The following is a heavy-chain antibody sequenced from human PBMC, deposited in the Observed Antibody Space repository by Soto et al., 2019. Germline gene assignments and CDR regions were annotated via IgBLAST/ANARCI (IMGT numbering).Heavy chain of an antibody. Sequence: SETLSLTCTVSGGSISSSSYYWGWIRQPPGKGLEWIGSIYYSGSTYYNPSLKSRVTISVDTSKNQFSLKLSSVTAADTAVYYCAGSGYYDFWSGYYPYGGYYYYGMDVWGQGTTVTVSS. V-gene: IGHV4-39*01. D-gene: IGHD3-3*01. CDR2: IYYSGST. CDR3: AGSGYYDFWSGYYPYGGYYYYGMDV. J-gene: IGHJ6*02. CDR1: GGSISSSSYY.